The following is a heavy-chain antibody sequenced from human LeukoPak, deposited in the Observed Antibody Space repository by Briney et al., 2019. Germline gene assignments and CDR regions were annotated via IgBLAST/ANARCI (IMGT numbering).Heavy chain of an antibody. Sequence: PGGSLRLSCAASGFTFSSYAMSWVRQAPGKGLEWVSAISGSGGTTYYADSVKGRFTISRDDSMYLQMNSLRAEDTAVYYCARGHHYYDSSAYYYWGQGTLVTVSS. D-gene: IGHD3-22*01. CDR1: GFTFSSYA. CDR3: ARGHHYYDSSAYYY. V-gene: IGHV3-23*01. J-gene: IGHJ4*02. CDR2: ISGSGGTT.